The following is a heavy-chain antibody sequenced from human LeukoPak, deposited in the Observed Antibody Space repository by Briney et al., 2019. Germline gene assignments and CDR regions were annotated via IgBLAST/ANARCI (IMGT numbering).Heavy chain of an antibody. Sequence: PSETLSLTCTVSGGSISSYYWSWIRQPPGKGLEWIGYIYYSGSTYYNPSLKSRVTISVDTSKNQFSLKLSSVTAADTAVYYCARALGHFDYWGQGTLVTVSS. CDR1: GGSISSYY. V-gene: IGHV4-30-4*08. CDR3: ARALGHFDY. J-gene: IGHJ4*02. CDR2: IYYSGST.